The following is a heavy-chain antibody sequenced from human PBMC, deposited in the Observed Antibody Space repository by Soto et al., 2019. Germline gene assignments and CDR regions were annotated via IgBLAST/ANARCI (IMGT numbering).Heavy chain of an antibody. Sequence: QVQLQESGPGLVKPSETLSLTCTVSGGSVSSGSYYWSWIRQPPGKGLEWIGYIYYSGSTNYNPSLKSRVTISVDASKNQFSLKLSSVTAADTAVYYCARDSVFMDYYYYYGMDVWGQGTTVTVSS. D-gene: IGHD3-10*01. CDR3: ARDSVFMDYYYYYGMDV. CDR1: GGSVSSGSYY. CDR2: IYYSGST. V-gene: IGHV4-61*01. J-gene: IGHJ6*02.